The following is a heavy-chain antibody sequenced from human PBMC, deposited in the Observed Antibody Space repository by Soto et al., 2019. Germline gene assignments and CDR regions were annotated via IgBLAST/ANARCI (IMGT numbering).Heavy chain of an antibody. CDR3: ARQLYWFDP. J-gene: IGHJ5*02. Sequence: LSLTCTVSGGSISSYYWSWIRQPPGKGLEWIGYIYYSGSTNYNPSLKSRVTISVDTSKNQFSLKLSSVTAADTAVYYCARQLYWFDPWGQGTLVTVSS. CDR2: IYYSGST. CDR1: GGSISSYY. V-gene: IGHV4-59*08.